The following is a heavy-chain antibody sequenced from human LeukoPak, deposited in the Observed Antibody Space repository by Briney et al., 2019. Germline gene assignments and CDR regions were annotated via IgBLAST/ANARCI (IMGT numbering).Heavy chain of an antibody. J-gene: IGHJ6*02. CDR2: ISYDGSNK. Sequence: GGSLRLSCAASGFTFSSYAMHWVRQAPGKGLEWVAVISYDGSNKYYADSVKGRFTISRDNSKNTLYLQMNSLRAEDTAVYYCARDRVLLADYYYYYGMDVWGQGTTVTVSS. V-gene: IGHV3-30*14. CDR1: GFTFSSYA. D-gene: IGHD3-10*01. CDR3: ARDRVLLADYYYYYGMDV.